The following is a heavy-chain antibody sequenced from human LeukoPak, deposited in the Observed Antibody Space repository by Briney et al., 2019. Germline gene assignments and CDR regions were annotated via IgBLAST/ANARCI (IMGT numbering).Heavy chain of an antibody. CDR2: IYSGGDT. J-gene: IGHJ6*02. CDR1: GFTVSSNY. Sequence: PGGSQRLSCVVSGFTVSSNYMSWVRQAPGKGLEWVSVIYSGGDTFYADSVKGRFTISRDNSKNTLYLQMNSLRAEDTAVYYCARDGNYYGMDVWGQGTTVTVSS. V-gene: IGHV3-66*01. D-gene: IGHD1-26*01. CDR3: ARDGNYYGMDV.